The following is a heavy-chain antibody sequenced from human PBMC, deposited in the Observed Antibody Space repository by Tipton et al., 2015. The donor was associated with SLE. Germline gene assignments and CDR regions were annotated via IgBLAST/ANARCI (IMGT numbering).Heavy chain of an antibody. Sequence: TLSLTCTVSGGSISSYYWSWISQPPGKGLERIGHIYYSGSTNYNPSLKSRVTISVYTSKNQFSLKLTSVTAADTAVYYCARDQGTAGAFDIWGQGTMVTVSS. D-gene: IGHD1-1*01. CDR1: GGSISSYY. CDR2: IYYSGST. V-gene: IGHV4-59*01. J-gene: IGHJ3*02. CDR3: ARDQGTAGAFDI.